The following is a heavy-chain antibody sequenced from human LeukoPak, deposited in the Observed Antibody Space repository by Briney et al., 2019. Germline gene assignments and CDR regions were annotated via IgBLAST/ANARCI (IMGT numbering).Heavy chain of an antibody. D-gene: IGHD1-26*01. Sequence: PGGSLSLSCAASGFTFSSYGMHWVRQAPGKGLEWVAVIWYDGSNKYYADSVKGRFTISRDNSKNTLYLQMNSLRAEDTAVYYCARDGAPEWELLYYFDYWGQGTLVTVSS. CDR1: GFTFSSYG. V-gene: IGHV3-33*01. J-gene: IGHJ4*02. CDR2: IWYDGSNK. CDR3: ARDGAPEWELLYYFDY.